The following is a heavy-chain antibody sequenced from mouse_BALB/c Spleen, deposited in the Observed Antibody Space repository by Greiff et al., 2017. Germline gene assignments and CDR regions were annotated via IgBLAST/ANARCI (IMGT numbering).Heavy chain of an antibody. Sequence: VQLKQSGAELVKPGASVKLSCTASGFNINDTYMHWVKQRPEQGLEWIGRIDPANGNTKYDPKFQGKATITADTSSNTAYLQLSSLTSEDTAVYYCARWGGLPLDYWGQGTTLTVSS. V-gene: IGHV14-3*02. D-gene: IGHD6-1*01. CDR2: IDPANGNT. CDR3: ARWGGLPLDY. J-gene: IGHJ2*01. CDR1: GFNINDTY.